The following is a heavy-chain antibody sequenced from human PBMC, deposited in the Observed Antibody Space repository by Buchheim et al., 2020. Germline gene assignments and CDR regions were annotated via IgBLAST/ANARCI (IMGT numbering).Heavy chain of an antibody. V-gene: IGHV4-31*11. CDR3: ARTVSKWDYYFDY. CDR2: TFYSGST. CDR1: GGSISRAGYY. J-gene: IGHJ4*02. Sequence: QVQLQESGPGLVKPSQTLSLSCVVSGGSISRAGYYWSWIRQHPGKGLEWIGYTFYSGSTSYNPSLKSRVSISEDTSKNQFSLKLNSVTAADTAVYYCARTVSKWDYYFDYWGQG. D-gene: IGHD1-26*01.